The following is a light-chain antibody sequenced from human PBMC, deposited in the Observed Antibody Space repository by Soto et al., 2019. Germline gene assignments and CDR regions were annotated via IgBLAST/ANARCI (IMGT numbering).Light chain of an antibody. V-gene: IGLV2-14*01. Sequence: QSVLAQPASVSGSPGQSITISCTGTSSDVGGYNYVSWYQQHPGKAPKLMIYDVSNRPSGVSNRFSGSKSGNTASLTISGLQAEAEADYYCSSYTSSSRSVFGTGTKVTVL. J-gene: IGLJ1*01. CDR2: DVS. CDR3: SSYTSSSRSV. CDR1: SSDVGGYNY.